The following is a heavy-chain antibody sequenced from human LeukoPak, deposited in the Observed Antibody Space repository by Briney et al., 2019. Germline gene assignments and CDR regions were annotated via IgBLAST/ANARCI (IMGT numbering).Heavy chain of an antibody. CDR1: GVSISSDC. Sequence: PSETLSLTCTVSGVSISSDCWSWIRQPPGKGLEWIGYIYYSGSTNYNPSLRSRVTISVDMSKNQFSLNLSSVTAADTAVYYCVREREGLENSGWPYYFDYWGQGTLVTVSS. V-gene: IGHV4-59*01. CDR2: IYYSGST. J-gene: IGHJ4*02. CDR3: VREREGLENSGWPYYFDY. D-gene: IGHD6-19*01.